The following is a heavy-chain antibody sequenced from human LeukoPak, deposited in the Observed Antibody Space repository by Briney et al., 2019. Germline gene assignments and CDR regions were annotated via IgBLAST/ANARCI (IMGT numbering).Heavy chain of an antibody. Sequence: ASVKVSCKASGYTFTSYYMHWVRQAPGQGLEWMGIISPSGGSTSYAQKFQDRVTMTRDTSTSTVYMELSRLRCEDTAVYYCARSLLHCGGDCYSFGYWGQGTLVTVSS. D-gene: IGHD2-21*02. J-gene: IGHJ4*02. V-gene: IGHV1-46*01. CDR2: ISPSGGST. CDR3: ARSLLHCGGDCYSFGY. CDR1: GYTFTSYY.